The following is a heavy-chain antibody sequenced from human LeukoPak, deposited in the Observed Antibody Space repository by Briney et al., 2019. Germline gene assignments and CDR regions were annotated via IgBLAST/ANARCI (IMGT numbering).Heavy chain of an antibody. CDR1: GYSISSGYY. Sequence: SETLSLTCTVSGYSISSGYYWGWIRQPPGKGLEWIGSIYHSGSTYYNPSLKSRVTISVDTSKNQFSLKLSSVTAADTAAYYCARAFYPGYYSYMAVWGKGTTVTVSS. CDR2: IYHSGST. V-gene: IGHV4-38-2*02. D-gene: IGHD3-3*02. CDR3: ARAFYPGYYSYMAV. J-gene: IGHJ6*03.